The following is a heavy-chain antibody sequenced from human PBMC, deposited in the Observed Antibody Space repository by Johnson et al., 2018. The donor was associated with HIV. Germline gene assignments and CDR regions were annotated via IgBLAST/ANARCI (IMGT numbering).Heavy chain of an antibody. J-gene: IGHJ3*02. Sequence: EQLVESGGGVVQPGRSLRLSCAASGFTLSNYGMHWVRQAPGKGLEWVSYISSSGSTIYYADSVKGRFTISRDNSKNTLYLQMNSLRAVDTAVYYCAREAWGFGERVDAFDIWGQGTMVTVSS. CDR1: GFTLSNYG. D-gene: IGHD3-10*01. CDR2: ISSSGSTI. CDR3: AREAWGFGERVDAFDI. V-gene: IGHV3-48*01.